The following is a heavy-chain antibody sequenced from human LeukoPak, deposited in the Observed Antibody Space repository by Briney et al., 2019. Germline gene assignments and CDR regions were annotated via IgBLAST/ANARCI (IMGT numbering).Heavy chain of an antibody. CDR2: VHTRGGS. CDR1: GASISHYY. D-gene: IGHD1-26*01. Sequence: PSETLSLTCTVSGASISHYYWSWIRQTPERGLEGMGHVHTRGGSTYYPSLKTRLTMSIDTSRSQLSLKLPSVTAADTAVYFCARLGSYHDFWGQGALVTVSS. V-gene: IGHV4-4*09. CDR3: ARLGSYHDF. J-gene: IGHJ4*02.